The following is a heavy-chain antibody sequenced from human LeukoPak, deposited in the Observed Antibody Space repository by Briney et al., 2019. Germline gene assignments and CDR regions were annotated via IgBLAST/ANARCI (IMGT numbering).Heavy chain of an antibody. D-gene: IGHD2-2*01. CDR2: INPNSGGT. Sequence: ASVKVSCKASGGTFSSYAISWVRQAPGQGLEWMGWINPNSGGTNYAQKFQGRVTMTRDTSISTAYMELSRLRSDDSAVYYCARRHCSSTSCYNFDYWGQGTLVTVSS. CDR1: GGTFSSYA. V-gene: IGHV1-2*02. J-gene: IGHJ4*02. CDR3: ARRHCSSTSCYNFDY.